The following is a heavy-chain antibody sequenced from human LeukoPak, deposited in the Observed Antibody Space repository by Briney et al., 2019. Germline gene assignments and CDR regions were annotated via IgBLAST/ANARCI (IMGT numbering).Heavy chain of an antibody. CDR2: IRYDGSNK. CDR1: GFTFSSYG. J-gene: IGHJ4*02. Sequence: GGSLRLSCAASGFTFSSYGMHWVRQAPGKGLEWVAFIRYDGSNKYYADSVKGRFTNSRDNSKNTLYLQMNSLRAEDTAVYYCAKDMDRIAVAGFDYWGQGTLVTVSS. V-gene: IGHV3-30*02. CDR3: AKDMDRIAVAGFDY. D-gene: IGHD6-19*01.